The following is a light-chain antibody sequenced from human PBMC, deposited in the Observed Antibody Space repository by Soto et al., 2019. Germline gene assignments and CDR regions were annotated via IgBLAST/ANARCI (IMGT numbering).Light chain of an antibody. CDR2: GAS. J-gene: IGKJ5*01. V-gene: IGKV3-20*01. CDR1: QTLSRSW. Sequence: EVVLTQSPGTLSLSPGERVTLSCRASQTLSRSWLAWYQHKPGQAPRLLVSGASRRATGIPDRFSGGGSGTDFTLTISRLEPEDYDLYYCQQYDRPPITLRQGTRLEIK. CDR3: QQYDRPPIT.